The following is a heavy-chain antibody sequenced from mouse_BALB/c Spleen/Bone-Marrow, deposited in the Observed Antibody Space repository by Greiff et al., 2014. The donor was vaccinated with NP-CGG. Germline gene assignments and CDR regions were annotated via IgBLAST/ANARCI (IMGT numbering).Heavy chain of an antibody. CDR2: IFPGAGTT. V-gene: IGHV1S132*01. Sequence: QVQLQQSGAELVKPGASVKLSCKTSGYTFTSYWIQWVKQRPGQGLGWIGEIFPGAGTTYYNEKFKGKATLTIDTSSSTAYMQLSSLTSEDSAVYFFASRDSSGYVPDYWGQGTTLTVSS. D-gene: IGHD3-2*01. CDR3: ASRDSSGYVPDY. CDR1: GYTFTSYW. J-gene: IGHJ2*01.